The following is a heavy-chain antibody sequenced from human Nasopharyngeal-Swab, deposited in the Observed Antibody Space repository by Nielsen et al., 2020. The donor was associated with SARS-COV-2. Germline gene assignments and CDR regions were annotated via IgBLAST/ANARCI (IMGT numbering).Heavy chain of an antibody. Sequence: GESLKIFCQGSGSSFTSYWIGWVRQMPGKGLEWMGIIYPGDSDTRYSPSFQGQVTISADKSISTAYLQWSSLKASDTAMYYCARLTYSSGWCFDYWGQGTLVTVSS. J-gene: IGHJ4*02. CDR1: GSSFTSYW. D-gene: IGHD6-19*01. V-gene: IGHV5-51*01. CDR2: IYPGDSDT. CDR3: ARLTYSSGWCFDY.